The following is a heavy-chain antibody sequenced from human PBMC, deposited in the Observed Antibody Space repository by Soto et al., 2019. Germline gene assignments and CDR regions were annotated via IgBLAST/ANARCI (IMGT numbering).Heavy chain of an antibody. J-gene: IGHJ6*02. CDR2: IIPIFGTA. CDR1: GGTFSSYA. CDR3: AIQGDGYNYVDHGYYYGMDV. V-gene: IGHV1-69*12. Sequence: QVQLVQSGAEVKKPGSSVKVSCKASGGTFSSYAISWVRQAPGQGLEWMGGIIPIFGTANYAQKFQGRVTITADESTSTAYMELSSLRSEDTAVYYCAIQGDGYNYVDHGYYYGMDVWGQGTTVTVSS. D-gene: IGHD5-12*01.